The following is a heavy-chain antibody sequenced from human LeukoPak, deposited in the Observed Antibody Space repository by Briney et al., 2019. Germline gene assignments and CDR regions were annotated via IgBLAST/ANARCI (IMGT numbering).Heavy chain of an antibody. J-gene: IGHJ5*02. CDR2: INSDGSRT. V-gene: IGHV3-74*01. CDR3: ARESGYHGSVFDP. Sequence: GGSLRLACAASGFSFSSYWTDWVRQGPGEGLGWVSRINSDGSRTSYADSVKGRFTISRDNAKQTLCLQMNSLRDEETAGPYCARESGYHGSVFDPWGQETLVTVSS. D-gene: IGHD5-18*01. CDR1: GFSFSSYW.